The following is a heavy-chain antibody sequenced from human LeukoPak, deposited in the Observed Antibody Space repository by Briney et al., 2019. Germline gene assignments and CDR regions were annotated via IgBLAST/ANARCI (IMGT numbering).Heavy chain of an antibody. CDR3: TRETSLRYYDFWSGWDY. J-gene: IGHJ4*02. Sequence: SETLSLACAVYGGSFSGYYWSWIRQPPGKGLEWIGEINHSGSTNYNPSLKSRVTISVDTSKNQFSLQLNSVTPEDTAVYYCTRETSLRYYDFWSGWDYWGQGTLVTVSS. CDR2: INHSGST. D-gene: IGHD3-3*01. V-gene: IGHV4-34*01. CDR1: GGSFSGYY.